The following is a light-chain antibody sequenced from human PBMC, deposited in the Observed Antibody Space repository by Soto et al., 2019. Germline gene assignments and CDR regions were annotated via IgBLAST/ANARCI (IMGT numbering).Light chain of an antibody. CDR1: QSVSSN. Sequence: EIVMTQSPATLSVSPGERATLSCRASQSVSSNLAWYQQKPGQAPRLLIYGASTRATGIPARFSGSGSGTEFTLTISSLQYEDFAVYYCQQYNNWPPWTFSQCTKMEIK. V-gene: IGKV3-15*01. CDR2: GAS. J-gene: IGKJ1*01. CDR3: QQYNNWPPWT.